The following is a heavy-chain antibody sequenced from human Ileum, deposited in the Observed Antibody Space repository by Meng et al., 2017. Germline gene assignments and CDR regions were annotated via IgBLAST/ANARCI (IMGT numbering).Heavy chain of an antibody. V-gene: IGHV4-4*02. CDR1: GGYISSRNG. CDR2: IYHSGSN. J-gene: IGHJ4*02. CDR3: ARYILRWGYYFDY. Sequence: QAQLQGPAPGLVKPSGTLSPAAADAGGYISSRNGWSWVRQPPGKGLEWIGEIYHSGSNNYNPSLKRRGTISVDKSKNQFSLKLSSVTAADTAVYYCARYILRWGYYFDYWGQGTLVTVSS. D-gene: IGHD4-23*01.